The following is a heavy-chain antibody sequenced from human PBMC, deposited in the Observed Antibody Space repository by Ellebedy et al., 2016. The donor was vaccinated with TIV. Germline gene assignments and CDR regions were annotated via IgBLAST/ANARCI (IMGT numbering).Heavy chain of an antibody. D-gene: IGHD3-10*01. CDR3: AREWPMVRGYFDY. V-gene: IGHV3-48*04. CDR2: LTSGTPTV. Sequence: GESLKISXAASGFTFSSFHMNWVRQAPGKGLEWVSFLTSGTPTVYYADSVKGRFTISRDNAKNSLYLQMNSLRAEDTAVYYCAREWPMVRGYFDYWGQGALVTVSS. CDR1: GFTFSSFH. J-gene: IGHJ4*02.